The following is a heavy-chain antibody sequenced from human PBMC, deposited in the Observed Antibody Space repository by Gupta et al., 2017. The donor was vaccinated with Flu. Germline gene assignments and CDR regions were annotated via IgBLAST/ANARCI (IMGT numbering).Heavy chain of an antibody. V-gene: IGHV5-10-1*01. D-gene: IGHD6-13*01. CDR3: ARAGLAAAGTSWWFDP. J-gene: IGHJ5*02. CDR1: GHSFTSYW. Sequence: EGQLVHSGAEVQKPGEPLRISCKGSGHSFTSYWISWVRQMPGKGLEWMGRIDPSDSYTNDSPSFQGHVTSSADKSISTAYLQWSSLKASDTAMYYCARAGLAAAGTSWWFDPWGQGTLVTVSS. CDR2: IDPSDSYT.